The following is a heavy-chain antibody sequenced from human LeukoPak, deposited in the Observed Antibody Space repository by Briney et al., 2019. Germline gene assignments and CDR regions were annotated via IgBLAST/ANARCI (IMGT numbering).Heavy chain of an antibody. CDR1: GFTFSSYW. V-gene: IGHV3-7*01. Sequence: GGSLRLSCAASGFTFSSYWMSWVRQAPGKGLECVANIKQDGSEKYYVDSVKGRFTISRDNAKNSLYLQMNSLRAEDTAVYYCAREEGRITIFGVLTGAFYIWGQGTMVTVSS. D-gene: IGHD3-3*01. J-gene: IGHJ3*02. CDR3: AREEGRITIFGVLTGAFYI. CDR2: IKQDGSEK.